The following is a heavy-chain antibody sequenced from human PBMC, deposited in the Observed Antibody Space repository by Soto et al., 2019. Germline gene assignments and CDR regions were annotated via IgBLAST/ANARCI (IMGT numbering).Heavy chain of an antibody. CDR2: IYYSGST. Sequence: SETLSLTCTVSGGSISSGGYYWSWIRQHPGKGLEWIGYIYYSGSTYYNPSLKSRVTISVDTSKNQFSLKLSSVTAADTAVYYCARGGTTVVTLWEPTNFDYWGQGTLVTVSS. CDR3: ARGGTTVVTLWEPTNFDY. J-gene: IGHJ4*02. V-gene: IGHV4-31*03. D-gene: IGHD4-17*01. CDR1: GGSISSGGYY.